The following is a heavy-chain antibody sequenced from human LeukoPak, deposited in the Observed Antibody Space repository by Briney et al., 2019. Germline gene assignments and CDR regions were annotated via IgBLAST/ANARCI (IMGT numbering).Heavy chain of an antibody. V-gene: IGHV3-23*01. J-gene: IGHJ4*02. D-gene: IGHD4-23*01. CDR3: EATTVVTRIRGVDY. CDR1: GFTFSSYA. Sequence: GGSLRLSCAASGFTFSSYAMSWVRQAPGKGLEWVSAISGSGGSTYYADSVKGRFTISRDNSKNTLYLQMNSLRAEDTAVYYCEATTVVTRIRGVDYWGQGTLVTVSS. CDR2: ISGSGGST.